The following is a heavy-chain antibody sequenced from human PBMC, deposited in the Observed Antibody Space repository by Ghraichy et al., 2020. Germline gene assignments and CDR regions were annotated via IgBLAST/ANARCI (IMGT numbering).Heavy chain of an antibody. CDR3: ARDRPTMIVLWAFDI. V-gene: IGHV3-21*01. Sequence: GESLNISCAASGFTFSSYSMNWVRQAPGKGLEWVSSISNSSNYIYYADSVKGRFTISRDNAKNSLYLQMNSLRAEDTAVYYCARDRPTMIVLWAFDIWGQGTLVTVSS. CDR2: ISNSSNYI. J-gene: IGHJ3*02. CDR1: GFTFSSYS. D-gene: IGHD3-22*01.